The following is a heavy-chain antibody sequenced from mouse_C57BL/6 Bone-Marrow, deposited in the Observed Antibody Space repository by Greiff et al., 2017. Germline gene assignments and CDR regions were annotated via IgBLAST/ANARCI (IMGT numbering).Heavy chain of an antibody. D-gene: IGHD1-1*01. CDR3: ARKYYYGSSRYYFDY. J-gene: IGHJ2*01. CDR1: GYTFTSYW. V-gene: IGHV1-64*01. Sequence: QVQLQQPGAELVKPGASVKLSCKASGYTFTSYWMHWVKQRPGQGLEWIGMIHPNSGSTNYNEKFKSKATLTVDKSSSTAYMQLSSLTSEDSAVYYCARKYYYGSSRYYFDYWGQGTTLTVSS. CDR2: IHPNSGST.